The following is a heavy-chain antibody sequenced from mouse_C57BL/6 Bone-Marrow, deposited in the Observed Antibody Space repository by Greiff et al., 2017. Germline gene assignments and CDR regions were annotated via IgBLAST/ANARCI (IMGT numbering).Heavy chain of an antibody. V-gene: IGHV1-81*01. CDR2: ISPRSGTT. D-gene: IGHD1-1*01. Sequence: VQLQQSGAELARPGASVKLSCKASGYTFTSYGISWVKQRTGQGLEWIGEISPRSGTTYYTEKFKGKATRTEDNSSSTAYKELRSLTSEDSAVYFCARRTTVVAHFDYWGQGTTLTVSS. CDR1: GYTFTSYG. J-gene: IGHJ2*01. CDR3: ARRTTVVAHFDY.